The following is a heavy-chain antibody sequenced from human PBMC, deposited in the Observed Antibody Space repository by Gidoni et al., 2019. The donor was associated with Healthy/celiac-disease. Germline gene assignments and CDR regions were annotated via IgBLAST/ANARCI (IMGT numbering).Heavy chain of an antibody. CDR2: IKSKTDGGTT. CDR1: GFTFSNAW. D-gene: IGHD3-10*01. J-gene: IGHJ5*02. CDR3: TLDVLLWFGRNTTFDP. V-gene: IGHV3-15*01. Sequence: EVQLVESGGGLVKPGGSLRLSCAASGFTFSNAWMSWVRQAPGKGLEWVGRIKSKTDGGTTDYAAPVKGRFTISRDDSKNTLYLQMNSLKTEDTAVYYCTLDVLLWFGRNTTFDPWGQGTLVTVSS.